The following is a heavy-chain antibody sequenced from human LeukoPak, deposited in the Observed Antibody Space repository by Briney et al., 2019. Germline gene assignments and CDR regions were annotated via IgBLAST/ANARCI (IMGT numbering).Heavy chain of an antibody. CDR3: ARLNLGAPFWSFDY. Sequence: SETLSLTCTVSDGSLSSRGYYWGWIRQSPGKGLEWIGNIYLGGSTYYNPSLKSRVTISVDTSKNQFSLKLGSVTAADTAVYYCARLNLGAPFWSFDYWGQGTLVTVSS. D-gene: IGHD1-26*01. CDR1: DGSLSSRGYY. V-gene: IGHV4-39*01. J-gene: IGHJ4*02. CDR2: IYLGGST.